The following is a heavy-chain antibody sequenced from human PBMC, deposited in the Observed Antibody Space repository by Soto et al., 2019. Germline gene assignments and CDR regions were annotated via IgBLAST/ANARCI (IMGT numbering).Heavy chain of an antibody. D-gene: IGHD1-26*01. V-gene: IGHV1-2*02. J-gene: IGHJ4*02. CDR1: GYTFTVYY. CDR3: ARDLAKGGGSAGFDY. Sequence: AAVKVSCKASGYTFTVYYMHWVRQAPGQGLEWMGWINPKSGGTMYPQKFQGRVTMTWDTSISTAYMALTRLRSDDTAVYYCARDLAKGGGSAGFDYWGQGTLVTVS. CDR2: INPKSGGT.